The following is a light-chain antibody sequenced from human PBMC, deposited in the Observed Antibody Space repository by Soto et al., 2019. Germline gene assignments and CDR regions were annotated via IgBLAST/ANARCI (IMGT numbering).Light chain of an antibody. CDR2: EDN. J-gene: IGLJ2*01. Sequence: NFMLTQPHSVSESPGKTVTISCTGSGGSIATNYVQWYYQRPGSAPTTVIYEDNQRPSGVPDRFSGSIDRSSNSASLTISGLKTEDEGDYYCQSYDSSNLVFGGGTKLTVL. CDR3: QSYDSSNLV. V-gene: IGLV6-57*02. CDR1: GGSIATNY.